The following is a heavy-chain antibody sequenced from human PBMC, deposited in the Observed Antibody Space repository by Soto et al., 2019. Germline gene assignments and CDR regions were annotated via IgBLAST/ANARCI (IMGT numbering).Heavy chain of an antibody. V-gene: IGHV3-30*04. CDR2: ISYDGSLE. J-gene: IGHJ5*02. Sequence: QVQLVESGGGVVQAGRSLRLSCVVFGFNFKTYAIHWVRQAPGKGLEWLAVISYDGSLEYYAESVKGRFTISRDNSKNTLYLQMYNLGGEDTAVYYCARAAHSSYWNWLDPWGQGTLVTVSS. CDR1: GFNFKTYA. D-gene: IGHD6-6*01. CDR3: ARAAHSSYWNWLDP.